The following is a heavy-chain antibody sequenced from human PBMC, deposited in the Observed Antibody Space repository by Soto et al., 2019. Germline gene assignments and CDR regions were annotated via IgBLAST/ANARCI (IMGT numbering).Heavy chain of an antibody. D-gene: IGHD2-2*01. CDR2: IYYSGST. Sequence: SETLSLTCTVSGGSISSGGYYWSWIRQHPGKGLEWIGYIYYSGSTYYNPSLKSRVTISVDTSKDQFSLKLSSVTAADTAVYYCAREGVPAAIGMDVWGQGTTVTVSS. J-gene: IGHJ6*02. CDR3: AREGVPAAIGMDV. V-gene: IGHV4-31*03. CDR1: GGSISSGGYY.